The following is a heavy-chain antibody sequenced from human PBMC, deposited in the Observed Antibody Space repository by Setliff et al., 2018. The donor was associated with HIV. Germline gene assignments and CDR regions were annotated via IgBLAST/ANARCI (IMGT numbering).Heavy chain of an antibody. CDR3: ARSHILTGYYSSPTYYFDF. CDR2: ISPSGIST. CDR1: GYTFTRYY. V-gene: IGHV1-46*01. J-gene: IGHJ4*02. D-gene: IGHD3-9*01. Sequence: ASVKVSCKASGYTFTRYYMHWVRQAPGQGLEWMGMISPSGISTSYAQKFQGRVTMTRDTSTSTAYMELSSLRSEDTAVYYCARSHILTGYYSSPTYYFDFWGQGTLVTVSS.